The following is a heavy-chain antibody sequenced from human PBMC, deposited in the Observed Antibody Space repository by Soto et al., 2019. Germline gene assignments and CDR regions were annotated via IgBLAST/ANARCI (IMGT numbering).Heavy chain of an antibody. CDR3: ARGRRIGFWSPSRDAFDI. CDR2: INHSGST. V-gene: IGHV4-34*01. Sequence: PSETLSLTCAIYGGSFSGYYWRWIRQPPGKGLEWIGEINHSGSTNYNPSLKSRVTISVDTSKNQFSLKLSSVTAADTAVYYCARGRRIGFWSPSRDAFDIWGQGTMVTVSS. D-gene: IGHD3-3*01. CDR1: GGSFSGYY. J-gene: IGHJ3*02.